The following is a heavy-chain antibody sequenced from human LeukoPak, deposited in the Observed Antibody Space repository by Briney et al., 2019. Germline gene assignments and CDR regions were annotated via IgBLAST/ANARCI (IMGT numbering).Heavy chain of an antibody. J-gene: IGHJ5*02. Sequence: GASVKVSCKASGYTFTGYNMHSVRKAPGQGLEWMGRITPKSGGTNDAQKFQGWSTMTRDTSISTAYMELSRLKSDDTAVYYCARDFRQLERQANWFDPWGQGTLVTVSP. V-gene: IGHV1-2*04. CDR3: ARDFRQLERQANWFDP. D-gene: IGHD1-1*01. CDR1: GYTFTGYN. CDR2: ITPKSGGT.